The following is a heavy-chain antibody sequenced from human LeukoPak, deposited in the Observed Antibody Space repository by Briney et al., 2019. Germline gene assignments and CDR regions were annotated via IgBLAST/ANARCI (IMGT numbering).Heavy chain of an antibody. V-gene: IGHV3-11*01. Sequence: GGSLRLSCAASGFTFSDDYMSWIRQAPGKGLEWVSYISSSGSTIYYADSVKGRFTISRDNAKNSLYLQMNSLRAEDTAVYYCARDGGDILTGYYWFDPWGQGTLVTVSS. J-gene: IGHJ5*02. CDR2: ISSSGSTI. CDR1: GFTFSDDY. D-gene: IGHD3-9*01. CDR3: ARDGGDILTGYYWFDP.